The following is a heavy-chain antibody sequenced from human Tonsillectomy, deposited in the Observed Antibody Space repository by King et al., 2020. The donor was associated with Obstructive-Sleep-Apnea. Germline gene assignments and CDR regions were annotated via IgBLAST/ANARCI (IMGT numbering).Heavy chain of an antibody. CDR3: AKDHSGHWSLDY. D-gene: IGHD1-1*01. CDR1: GFTFSSYG. CDR2: ISSDGSNK. J-gene: IGHJ4*02. Sequence: VQLVESGGGVVQPGRSLRLSCAASGFTFSSYGMHWVSQSPGEGLEGVAVISSDGSNKCYADSVKGRFTISRDNSKNTLYLQMNSLRAEDTSVYYCAKDHSGHWSLDYWGQGTLVTVSS. V-gene: IGHV3-30*18.